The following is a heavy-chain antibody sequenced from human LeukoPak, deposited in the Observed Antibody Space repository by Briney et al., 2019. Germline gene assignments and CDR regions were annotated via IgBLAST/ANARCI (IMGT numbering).Heavy chain of an antibody. Sequence: SETLSLTCTVSGGSISSYYWSWIRQPPGKGLEWIGYIYYNGSTNYNPSLKSRVTISVDTSKNQFSLKLSSVTAADTAVYYCARYSSGSYFGDYWGQETLVTVSS. V-gene: IGHV4-59*01. CDR2: IYYNGST. J-gene: IGHJ4*02. CDR1: GGSISSYY. D-gene: IGHD1-26*01. CDR3: ARYSSGSYFGDY.